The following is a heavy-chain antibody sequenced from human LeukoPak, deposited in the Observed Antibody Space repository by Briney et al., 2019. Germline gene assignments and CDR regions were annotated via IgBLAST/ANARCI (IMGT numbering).Heavy chain of an antibody. CDR1: GLTFSSYW. D-gene: IGHD3-3*01. CDR2: IKQDGSEK. Sequence: GGSLRLSCAASGLTFSSYWMSWVRQAPGKGLEWVAYIKQDGSEKYYVDSVKGRFTISRDNAKNSLYLQINSLRAEDTAVYYCAREVRLRFLEWLSNNYFDYWGQGTLVTVSS. V-gene: IGHV3-7*01. J-gene: IGHJ4*02. CDR3: AREVRLRFLEWLSNNYFDY.